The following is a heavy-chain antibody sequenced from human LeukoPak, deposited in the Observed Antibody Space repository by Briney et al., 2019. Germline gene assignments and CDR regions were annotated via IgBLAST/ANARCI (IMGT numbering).Heavy chain of an antibody. D-gene: IGHD2-21*01. V-gene: IGHV4-34*01. Sequence: SETLSLICAVSGMSVSDYYWSWIRQSPEKRLEWIGEVSPGGYTSYNPSLSSRVIISEDTSQSTLSLVVRSVTAADTALYYCARIRCGRGQDRCYNHWAQGSLVTVSS. CDR1: GMSVSDYY. J-gene: IGHJ5*02. CDR3: ARIRCGRGQDRCYNH. CDR2: VSPGGYT.